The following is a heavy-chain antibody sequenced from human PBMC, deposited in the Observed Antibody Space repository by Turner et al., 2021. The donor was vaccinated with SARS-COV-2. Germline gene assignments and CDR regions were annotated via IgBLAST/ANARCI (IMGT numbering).Heavy chain of an antibody. D-gene: IGHD4-17*01. J-gene: IGHJ4*02. Sequence: EVQLVESGGGLTQPGGSLRLSCAASGFTVSSNYMSWVRQARGKGLEWVSVIYSGGSTYYTDSVKGRFTISRDNSKNTLYLQMNSLRAEDTAVYYCARDYGDYYFDYWGQGTLVTVSS. CDR1: GFTVSSNY. V-gene: IGHV3-53*01. CDR2: IYSGGST. CDR3: ARDYGDYYFDY.